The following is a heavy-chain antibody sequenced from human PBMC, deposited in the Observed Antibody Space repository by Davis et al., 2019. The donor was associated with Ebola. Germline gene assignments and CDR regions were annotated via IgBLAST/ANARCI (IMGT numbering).Heavy chain of an antibody. CDR1: GFTFDDYA. CDR3: AKGRVEMATATVDAFDI. Sequence: PGGSLRLSCVASGFTFDDYAMHWVRQAPGYSLELLSGVSLNISHISYAGSLKGRFTISRDNANNSLYLQMNTLRPEDTALYYCAKGRVEMATATVDAFDIWGQGTMVTVSS. V-gene: IGHV3-9*01. D-gene: IGHD5-24*01. J-gene: IGHJ3*02. CDR2: VSLNISHI.